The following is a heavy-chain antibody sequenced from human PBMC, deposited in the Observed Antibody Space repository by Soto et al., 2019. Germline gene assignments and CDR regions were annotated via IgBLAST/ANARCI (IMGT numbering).Heavy chain of an antibody. V-gene: IGHV4-31*11. J-gene: IGHJ4*02. CDR3: AREGIYHYFHF. D-gene: IGHD3-10*01. CDR1: GASLSRGGYY. CDR2: SYYSGST. Sequence: QVQLQESGPGLVKASQTLSLTCAVSGASLSRGGYYWSWIRQRPGTGPEWIGNSYYSGSTDYNPSLKRRVKISLDTSKNQFSLRLNSMTAADTAVYFFAREGIYHYFHFWGQGTLVT.